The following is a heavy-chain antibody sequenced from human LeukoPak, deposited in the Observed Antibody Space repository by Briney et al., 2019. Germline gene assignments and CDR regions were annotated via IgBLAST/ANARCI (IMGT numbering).Heavy chain of an antibody. CDR2: IYYSGST. D-gene: IGHD6-13*01. V-gene: IGHV4-59*01. Sequence: SETLSLTCTVSGGSISSYYWSWIRQPPGKGLEWIGYIYYSGSTNYNPSLKSRVTISVDTSKNQFSLKLSSVTAADTAVYYCARDIASSSWYYWGQGTLVTVSS. J-gene: IGHJ4*02. CDR1: GGSISSYY. CDR3: ARDIASSSWYY.